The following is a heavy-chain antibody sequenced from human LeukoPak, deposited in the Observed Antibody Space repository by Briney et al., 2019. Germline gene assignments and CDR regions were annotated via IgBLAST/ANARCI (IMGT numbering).Heavy chain of an antibody. D-gene: IGHD3-3*01. CDR1: GGSFSGYY. J-gene: IGHJ6*02. CDR3: VHYSWDFWSGYYRRSYYYGMDV. Sequence: SETLSLTCAVYGGSFSGYYWSWIRQPPGKGLEWIGEINHSRSTNYNPSLKSRVTISVDTSKNQFSLKLSSVTAADTAVYYCVHYSWDFWSGYYRRSYYYGMDVWGQGTTVTVSS. V-gene: IGHV4-34*01. CDR2: INHSRST.